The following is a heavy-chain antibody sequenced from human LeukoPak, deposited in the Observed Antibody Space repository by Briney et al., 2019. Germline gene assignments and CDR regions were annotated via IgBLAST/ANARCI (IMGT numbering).Heavy chain of an antibody. Sequence: ASVKVSCKASGYTFTGYYMHWVRQAPGQGLEWMGWISAYNGNTNYAQKLQGRVTMTTDTSTSTAYMELRSLRSDDTAVYYCARKEYYYDSSGLLDYWGQGTLVTVSS. D-gene: IGHD3-22*01. CDR3: ARKEYYYDSSGLLDY. J-gene: IGHJ4*02. V-gene: IGHV1-18*04. CDR1: GYTFTGYY. CDR2: ISAYNGNT.